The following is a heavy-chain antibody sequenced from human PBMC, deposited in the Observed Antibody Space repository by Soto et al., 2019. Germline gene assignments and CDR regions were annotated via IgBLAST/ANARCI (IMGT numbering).Heavy chain of an antibody. CDR3: AREISYYDSSGYYYVSFDY. J-gene: IGHJ4*02. Sequence: QVQLQESGPGLVKPSQTLSLTCTVSGGAISSGGYYWSWIRQHPGKGLEWIGYIYYSGSTYYNPSLKSRVTLSVDTSKNQFSLELSSVTAADTAVYYCAREISYYDSSGYYYVSFDYWGQGTLVTVSS. V-gene: IGHV4-31*03. CDR1: GGAISSGGYY. D-gene: IGHD3-22*01. CDR2: IYYSGST.